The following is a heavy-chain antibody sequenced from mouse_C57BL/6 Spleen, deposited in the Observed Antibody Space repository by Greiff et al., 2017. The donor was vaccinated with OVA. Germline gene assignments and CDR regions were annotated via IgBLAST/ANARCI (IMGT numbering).Heavy chain of an antibody. V-gene: IGHV2-6-1*01. CDR2: IWSDGST. CDR3: ARHDDYDVRYYAMDY. J-gene: IGHJ4*01. Sequence: QVQLQQSGPGLVAPSQSLSITCTVSGFSLTSYGVHWVRQPPGKGLEWLVVIWSDGSTTYNSALKSRLSISKDNSKSQVFLKMNSLQTDDTAMYYCARHDDYDVRYYAMDYWGQGTSVTVSS. CDR1: GFSLTSYG. D-gene: IGHD2-4*01.